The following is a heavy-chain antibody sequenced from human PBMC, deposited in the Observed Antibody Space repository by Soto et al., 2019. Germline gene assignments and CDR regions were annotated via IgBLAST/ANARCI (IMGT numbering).Heavy chain of an antibody. CDR1: GYTFTSYD. CDR2: MTPNSGNT. D-gene: IGHD6-6*01. J-gene: IGHJ6*02. CDR3: ARDGYSSSWGGYYYYGMDV. Sequence: QVQLVQSGAEVKKPGASVKVSCKASGYTFTSYDINWVRQATGQGLEWMGWMTPNSGNTGYAQKFQGRVTMTRNTSISTAYMELSSLRSEDTAVYYCARDGYSSSWGGYYYYGMDVWGQGTTVTVSS. V-gene: IGHV1-8*01.